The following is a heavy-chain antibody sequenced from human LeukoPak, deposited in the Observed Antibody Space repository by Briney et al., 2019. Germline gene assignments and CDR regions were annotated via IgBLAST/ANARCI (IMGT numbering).Heavy chain of an antibody. CDR3: ARDLGQWLVLWGFAY. CDR1: GYTFTGYY. D-gene: IGHD6-19*01. CDR2: INPNSGGT. Sequence: VASVKVSCKASGYTFTGYYMHWVRQAPGQGLEWMGWINPNSGGTNYAQKFQGRVTMTRDTSISTAYMELSRLRSDDTAVYYCARDLGQWLVLWGFAYWGQGTLVTVSS. V-gene: IGHV1-2*02. J-gene: IGHJ4*02.